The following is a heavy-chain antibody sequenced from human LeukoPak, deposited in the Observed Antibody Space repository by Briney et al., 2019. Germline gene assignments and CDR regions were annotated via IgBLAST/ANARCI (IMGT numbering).Heavy chain of an antibody. CDR3: ARGAQRGAVAGTDY. CDR2: INPNSGGT. Sequence: ASVKVSCKASGYTFTGYYMHWVRQAPGQGLEWMGWINPNSGGTNYAQKFQGRVTMTRDTSISTAYMELSRLRSDDTAVYYCARGAQRGAVAGTDYWGQGTLVTVSS. D-gene: IGHD6-19*01. V-gene: IGHV1-2*02. CDR1: GYTFTGYY. J-gene: IGHJ4*02.